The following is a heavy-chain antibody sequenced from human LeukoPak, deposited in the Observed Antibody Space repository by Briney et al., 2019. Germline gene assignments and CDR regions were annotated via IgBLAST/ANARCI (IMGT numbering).Heavy chain of an antibody. Sequence: SETLSLTCTVSGGSISSSRYYWGWIRQPPGKGLERIGSIYYSGSTYYNPSLKSRVTISVDTSKNQFSLKLSSVTAADTAVYYCARHLGGGKGSWYFDLWGRGTLVTVSS. D-gene: IGHD3-16*01. V-gene: IGHV4-39*01. CDR3: ARHLGGGKGSWYFDL. CDR2: IYYSGST. J-gene: IGHJ2*01. CDR1: GGSISSSRYY.